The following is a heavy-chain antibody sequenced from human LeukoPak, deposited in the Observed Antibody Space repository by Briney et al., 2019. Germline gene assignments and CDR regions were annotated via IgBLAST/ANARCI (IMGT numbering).Heavy chain of an antibody. J-gene: IGHJ3*02. Sequence: SGGSLRLSCAASGFTFSSYGMHWVRQAPGKGLEWVAVISYDGSNKYYADSVKGRFTISRDNSKNTLYLQMNSLRAEDTAVYYCASLGYCSGGSCYLSPDPDAFDIWGQGTMVTVSS. CDR1: GFTFSSYG. V-gene: IGHV3-30*03. CDR2: ISYDGSNK. CDR3: ASLGYCSGGSCYLSPDPDAFDI. D-gene: IGHD2-15*01.